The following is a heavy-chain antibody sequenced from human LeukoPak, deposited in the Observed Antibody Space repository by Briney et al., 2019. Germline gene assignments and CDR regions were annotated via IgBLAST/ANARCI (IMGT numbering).Heavy chain of an antibody. Sequence: ASVKVSCKASGGTFSSYAISWVRQAPGQGLEWMGRIIPILGIANYAQKFQGRVTITADKSTSTAYMELSSLRSEDTAVYYCAREESGYNLPFDYWGQGTLVTVSS. CDR1: GGTFSSYA. J-gene: IGHJ4*02. CDR3: AREESGYNLPFDY. CDR2: IIPILGIA. D-gene: IGHD1-1*01. V-gene: IGHV1-69*04.